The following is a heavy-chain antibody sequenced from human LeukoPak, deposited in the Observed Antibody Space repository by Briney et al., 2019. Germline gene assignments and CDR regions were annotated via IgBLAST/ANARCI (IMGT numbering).Heavy chain of an antibody. D-gene: IGHD4-17*01. V-gene: IGHV3-53*01. CDR2: IYSGGST. Sequence: GGSLRLSCAASGFTVSSNYMSWVRQAPGKGLEWVSVIYSGGSTYYADSVKGRFTISRDNSKNTLYLQMNSLRAEDTAVYYCARESNHGDSAFFYYYYGMDVWGQGTTVTVSS. CDR1: GFTVSSNY. J-gene: IGHJ6*02. CDR3: ARESNHGDSAFFYYYYGMDV.